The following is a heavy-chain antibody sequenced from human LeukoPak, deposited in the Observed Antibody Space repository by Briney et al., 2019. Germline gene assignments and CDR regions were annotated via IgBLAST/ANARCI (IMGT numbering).Heavy chain of an antibody. CDR3: ARDPSTYYYDSSGYRD. Sequence: GASVKVSCKASGYTFTSYGISWVRQAPGQGLEWMGWISAYNGNTNYARKLQGRVTMTTDTSTSTAYMELRSLRSDDTAVYYCARDPSTYYYDSSGYRDWGQGTLVTVSS. CDR1: GYTFTSYG. J-gene: IGHJ4*02. V-gene: IGHV1-18*01. CDR2: ISAYNGNT. D-gene: IGHD3-22*01.